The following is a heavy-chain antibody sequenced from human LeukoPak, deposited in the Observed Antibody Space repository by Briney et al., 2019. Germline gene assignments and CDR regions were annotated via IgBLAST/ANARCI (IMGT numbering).Heavy chain of an antibody. V-gene: IGHV3-7*01. CDR2: IKEDGNET. D-gene: IGHD4/OR15-4a*01. J-gene: IGHJ4*02. CDR3: ARRKEVQTTFDY. CDR1: GFVFINSW. Sequence: GGSLRLSCAASGFVFINSWMGWVRLAPGKGLEWVANIKEDGNETYYVDSVKGRITISRDNAKNSLDLQMNSLRDEDTAVYYCARRKEVQTTFDYWGQGTLVTVSS.